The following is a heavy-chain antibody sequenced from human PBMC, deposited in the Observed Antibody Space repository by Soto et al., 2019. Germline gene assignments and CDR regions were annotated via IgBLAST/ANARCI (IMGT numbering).Heavy chain of an antibody. J-gene: IGHJ6*03. CDR1: GGTFSSYA. CDR3: ARSRGGDIVVVPAVGYYYYYMDV. Sequence: ASVKVSCKASGGTFSSYAISWVRQAPGQGLEWMGGIIPIFGTANYAQKFQGRVTITADESTSTAYMELSSLRSEDTAVYYCARSRGGDIVVVPAVGYYYYYMDVWGKGTTVTVSS. CDR2: IIPIFGTA. V-gene: IGHV1-69*13. D-gene: IGHD2-2*01.